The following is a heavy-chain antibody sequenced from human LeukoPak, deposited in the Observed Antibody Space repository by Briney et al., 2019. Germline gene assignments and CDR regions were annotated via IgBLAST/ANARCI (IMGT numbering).Heavy chain of an antibody. CDR1: GGSISSSIYY. CDR2: SYYSAST. J-gene: IGHJ3*02. D-gene: IGHD3-16*01. Sequence: PSETLSLTCTVSGGSISSSIYYWGWIRQPPGKGLEWVGTSYYSASTYYNPSLKSRVTISVDTSKNQFSLKLSSVTAADTAVYYCARSVDYYDSRAFDIWGQGTMVTVYS. CDR3: ARSVDYYDSRAFDI. V-gene: IGHV4-39*07.